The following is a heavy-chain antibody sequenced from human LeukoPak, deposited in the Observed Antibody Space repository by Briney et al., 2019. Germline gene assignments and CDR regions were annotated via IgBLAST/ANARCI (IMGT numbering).Heavy chain of an antibody. V-gene: IGHV3-21*01. CDR1: GFTFSSYS. CDR3: SRDHGGGPSAFDI. Sequence: GGSLRLSCAASGFTFSSYSMNWVRQAPGKGLEWVSSISSSSSYIYYADSVKGRFTISRDNAKNSLYLQMNSLRAEDTAVYYCSRDHGGGPSAFDIWGQGTMVTVSS. J-gene: IGHJ3*02. D-gene: IGHD3-10*01. CDR2: ISSSSSYI.